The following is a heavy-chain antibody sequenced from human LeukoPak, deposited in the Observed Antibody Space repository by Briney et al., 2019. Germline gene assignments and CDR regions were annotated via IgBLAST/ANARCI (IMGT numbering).Heavy chain of an antibody. V-gene: IGHV3-23*01. Sequence: PGGSLRLSCPASGFTFSRYAMSWVRQAPGKGLEWVSAISGSGGSTYYADSVKGRFTISRDNSKNTLFLQMNSLRAEDTAVYYCAKSLRANRNFDYWGQGTLVTVSS. CDR2: ISGSGGST. CDR1: GFTFSRYA. D-gene: IGHD4/OR15-4a*01. J-gene: IGHJ4*02. CDR3: AKSLRANRNFDY.